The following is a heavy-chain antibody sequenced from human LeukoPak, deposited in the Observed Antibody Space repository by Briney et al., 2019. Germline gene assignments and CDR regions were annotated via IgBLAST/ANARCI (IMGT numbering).Heavy chain of an antibody. CDR1: GFTFSSYG. V-gene: IGHV3-30*18. Sequence: GGTLRLSCAASGFTFSSYGMSWVRQAPGKGLEWVALISYDGGDKYYAESMKGRITISRDNAENTLYLQMNNLRPDDTAFYFCVKEGVEYSYSYGDYWGQGTLVTVSS. CDR3: VKEGVEYSYSYGDY. CDR2: ISYDGGDK. D-gene: IGHD3-16*01. J-gene: IGHJ4*02.